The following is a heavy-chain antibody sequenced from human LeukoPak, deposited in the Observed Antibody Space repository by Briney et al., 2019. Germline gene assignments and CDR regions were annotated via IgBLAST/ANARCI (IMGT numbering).Heavy chain of an antibody. D-gene: IGHD5/OR15-5a*01. Sequence: PSETLSLTCTVSGGSISSSSYYWGWIRQPPGKGLEWIGSIYYSGSTYYNPSLKSRVTISVDTSKNQFSLKLSSVTAADTAVYYCARDVYGLALTDYWGQGTLVTVSS. CDR3: ARDVYGLALTDY. J-gene: IGHJ4*02. CDR2: IYYSGST. CDR1: GGSISSSSYY. V-gene: IGHV4-39*02.